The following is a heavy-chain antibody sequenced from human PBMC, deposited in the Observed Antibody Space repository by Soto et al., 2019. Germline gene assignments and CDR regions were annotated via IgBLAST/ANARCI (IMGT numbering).Heavy chain of an antibody. D-gene: IGHD6-13*01. CDR1: GDSVSSNGAC. V-gene: IGHV6-1*01. CDR3: ARSWWSSWTHQPDY. CDR2: TYYRSKWYN. J-gene: IGHJ4*02. Sequence: PSQTLSLTCVISGDSVSSNGACWNWIRQSPSRGLEWLGRTYYRSKWYNDYAVSVKSRITINPDTSKNQFSLQLNSVTPEDTAVYYCARSWWSSWTHQPDYWGQGTLVTVSS.